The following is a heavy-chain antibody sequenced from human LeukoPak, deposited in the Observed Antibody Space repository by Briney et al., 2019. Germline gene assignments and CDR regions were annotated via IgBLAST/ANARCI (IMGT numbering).Heavy chain of an antibody. V-gene: IGHV4-4*02. J-gene: IGHJ4*02. D-gene: IGHD6-13*01. CDR1: GGSISSSNW. CDR2: IYHRGNT. CDR3: ARIPGYSSSWYQGVFDY. Sequence: SGTLSLTCAVSGGSISSSNWWNWVRQTPGKGLEWIGEIYHRGNTHYNPSLKSRVTMSVDTSTNQFSLRVNSVTAADTAVYYCARIPGYSSSWYQGVFDYWGQGTLVTVSS.